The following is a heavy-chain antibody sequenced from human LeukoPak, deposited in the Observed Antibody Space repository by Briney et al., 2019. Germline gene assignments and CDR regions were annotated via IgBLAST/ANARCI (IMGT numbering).Heavy chain of an antibody. CDR1: RFIFSSYS. J-gene: IGHJ6*03. CDR2: ISSSSTTI. V-gene: IGHV3-48*04. D-gene: IGHD1-7*01. Sequence: PGGSLRLSCAASRFIFSSYSMNWVRQAPGKGLEWLSYISSSSTTIYYADSVKGRFTISRDNAKNSLYLQMNSLKAEDTAVYYCARNRFPITGTTNNYYYMDVWGKGTTVTVSS. CDR3: ARNRFPITGTTNNYYYMDV.